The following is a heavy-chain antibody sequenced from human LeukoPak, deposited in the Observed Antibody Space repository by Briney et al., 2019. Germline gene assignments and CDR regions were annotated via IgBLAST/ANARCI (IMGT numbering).Heavy chain of an antibody. CDR2: IYASGST. Sequence: SETLSLTCTDSGGSISSYYWSWIRQPPGKGLEWIGYIYASGSTNYNPSLKSRVTMSVDTSKNQFSLKLSSVTAADTAVYYCARRYGYCSGGRCNDVRYYYYYMDVWGKGTTVTVSS. V-gene: IGHV4-4*09. CDR1: GGSISSYY. D-gene: IGHD2-15*01. J-gene: IGHJ6*03. CDR3: ARRYGYCSGGRCNDVRYYYYYMDV.